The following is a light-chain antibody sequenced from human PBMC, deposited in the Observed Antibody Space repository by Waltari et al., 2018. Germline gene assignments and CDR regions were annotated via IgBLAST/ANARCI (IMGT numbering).Light chain of an antibody. Sequence: DIQMTQSPTTLHAFVGDSAPITCRASHSISSWLAWYQQKPGKAPKLLIYKASSLESGVPSRFSGSGSGTEFTLTISSLQPDDFATYYCQQYNSYSYTFGQGTKLEIK. CDR3: QQYNSYSYT. V-gene: IGKV1-5*03. J-gene: IGKJ2*01. CDR1: HSISSW. CDR2: KAS.